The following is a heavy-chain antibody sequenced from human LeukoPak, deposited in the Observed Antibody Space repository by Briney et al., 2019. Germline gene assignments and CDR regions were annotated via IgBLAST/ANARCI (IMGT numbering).Heavy chain of an antibody. V-gene: IGHV4-61*02. Sequence: SETLSLTCTVSGGSISSGNYFWSWIRQPAGKGLEWIGRIHTSGSTNYNSSLKSRVTISIDTPKNQFSLKLSSVTAADTAVYYCARELNLVRGVSYSWFDPWGQGILVTVSS. D-gene: IGHD3-10*01. CDR1: GGSISSGNYF. CDR2: IHTSGST. CDR3: ARELNLVRGVSYSWFDP. J-gene: IGHJ5*02.